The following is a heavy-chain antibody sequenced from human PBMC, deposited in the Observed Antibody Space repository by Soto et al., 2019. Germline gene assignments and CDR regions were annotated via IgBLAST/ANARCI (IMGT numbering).Heavy chain of an antibody. CDR3: AKVSSSWYAGFFDL. CDR1: GFTFSNYA. D-gene: IGHD6-13*01. Sequence: GGSLRLSCAASGFTFSNYAMTWVRQAPGKGLEWVSVLSDSGATIFYADSVKGRFTISRDNSKNTLYLQMSNLRVDDTAVYYCAKVSSSWYAGFFDLWGQGTLVTVSS. V-gene: IGHV3-23*01. CDR2: LSDSGATI. J-gene: IGHJ4*02.